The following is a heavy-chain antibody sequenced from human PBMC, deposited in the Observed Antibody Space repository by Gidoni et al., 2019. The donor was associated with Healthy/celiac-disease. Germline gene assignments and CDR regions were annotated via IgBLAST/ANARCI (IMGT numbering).Heavy chain of an antibody. CDR1: VFTFSSYS. CDR3: ARGPRYYGSGLY. D-gene: IGHD3-10*01. CDR2: IRSRSSYI. V-gene: IGHV3-21*01. J-gene: IGHJ4*02. Sequence: EVQLVESGGGLVKPGGSLRLSCAASVFTFSSYSMNWVRQAPGKGLEWVSSIRSRSSYIYYADSVKGRFTISRDNAKNSLYLQMNSLRAEDTAVYYCARGPRYYGSGLYWGQGTLVTVSS.